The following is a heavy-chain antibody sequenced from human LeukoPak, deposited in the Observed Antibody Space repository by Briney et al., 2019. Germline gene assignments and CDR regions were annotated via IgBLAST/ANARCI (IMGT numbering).Heavy chain of an antibody. V-gene: IGHV3-30*02. CDR2: IRYDGSNK. CDR1: GFTFSSYG. CDR3: ASAMTTSFLAPLDY. Sequence: PGGSLRLSCAASGFTFSSYGMHWVRQAPGKGLEWVAFIRYDGSNKYSADSVKGRLTISRDNSKNTLYLQMNSLRAEDTAVYYCASAMTTSFLAPLDYWGQGALVTVSS. D-gene: IGHD4-11*01. J-gene: IGHJ4*02.